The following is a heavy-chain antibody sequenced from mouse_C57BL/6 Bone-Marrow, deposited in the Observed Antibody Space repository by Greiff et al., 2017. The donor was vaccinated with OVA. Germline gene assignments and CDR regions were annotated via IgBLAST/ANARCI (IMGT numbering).Heavy chain of an antibody. CDR3: ARGGPYWYFDV. CDR2: INYDGSST. Sequence: EVKLMESGGGLVKPGGSLKLSCAASGFTFSDYYMAWVRQVPEKGLEWVANINYDGSSTYYLDSLKSRFIISRDNAKNILYLQMSSLKSEDTATYYCARGGPYWYFDVWGTGTTVTVSS. J-gene: IGHJ1*03. D-gene: IGHD3-3*01. V-gene: IGHV5-16*01. CDR1: GFTFSDYY.